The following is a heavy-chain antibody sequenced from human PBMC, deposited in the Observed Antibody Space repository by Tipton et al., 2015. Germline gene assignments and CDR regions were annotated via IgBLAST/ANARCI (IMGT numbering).Heavy chain of an antibody. CDR2: ISHSGNT. V-gene: IGHV4-38-2*01. CDR3: ARARGRHGGLFDY. J-gene: IGHJ4*02. CDR1: AYSISSDYY. D-gene: IGHD4-23*01. Sequence: TLSLTCAVSAYSISSDYYWGWIRQPPGKGLEWIGSISHSGNTYYNPSLKSRVTISVDTSKTQFSLKMSSVTASDTAVYYCARARGRHGGLFDYWGQGILVTVSS.